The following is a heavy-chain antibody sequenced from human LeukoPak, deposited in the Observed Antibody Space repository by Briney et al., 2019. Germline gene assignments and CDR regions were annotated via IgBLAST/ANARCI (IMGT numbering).Heavy chain of an antibody. D-gene: IGHD3-16*01. V-gene: IGHV1-2*02. Sequence: GASVKVSCKASGYTFTGYYMHWVRQAPGQGLEWMGWINPNSGGTNYAQRFQGRVTMTRDTSISTAYMELSRLRSDDTAVYYCARVGVVMIRARPNNWFDPWGQGTLVTVSS. J-gene: IGHJ5*02. CDR1: GYTFTGYY. CDR2: INPNSGGT. CDR3: ARVGVVMIRARPNNWFDP.